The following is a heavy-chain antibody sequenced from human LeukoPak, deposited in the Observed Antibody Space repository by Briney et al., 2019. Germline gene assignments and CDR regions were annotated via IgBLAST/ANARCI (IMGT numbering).Heavy chain of an antibody. CDR3: ARRHYYDSSGYSP. D-gene: IGHD3-22*01. Sequence: SETLSLTCSVSGGSISSYHWSWLRQPPGKGLEWIGYIYYSGSTNYNPSLKSRVTISVDTSKNQFSLKLSSVTAADTAVYYCARRHYYDSSGYSPWGQGTLVTVSS. V-gene: IGHV4-59*08. J-gene: IGHJ4*02. CDR2: IYYSGST. CDR1: GGSISSYH.